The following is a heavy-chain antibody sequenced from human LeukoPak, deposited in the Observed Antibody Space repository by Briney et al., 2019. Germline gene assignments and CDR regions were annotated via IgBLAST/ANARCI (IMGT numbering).Heavy chain of an antibody. J-gene: IGHJ4*02. CDR1: GGSISSYY. V-gene: IGHV4-59*01. Sequence: PSETLSLTCTVSGGSISSYYWSWIRQPPGKGLEWIGYIYYSGSTNYNPSLKRRVTISVDTSKNQFSLELSSVTAADTAVYYCARVGRSGYYFDYWGQGTLVTVSS. D-gene: IGHD3-3*01. CDR3: ARVGRSGYYFDY. CDR2: IYYSGST.